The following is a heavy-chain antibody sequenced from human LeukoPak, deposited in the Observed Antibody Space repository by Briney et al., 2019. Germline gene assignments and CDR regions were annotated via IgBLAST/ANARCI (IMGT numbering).Heavy chain of an antibody. CDR1: GYTLTELS. V-gene: IGHV1-24*01. Sequence: ASVKVSCKVSGYTLTELSMHRVRQAPGKGLEWMGGFDPEDGETIYAQKFQGRVTMTEDTSTDTAYMELSSLRSEDTAVYYCATGPPYSSSWSYFDYWGQGTLVTVSS. CDR3: ATGPPYSSSWSYFDY. D-gene: IGHD6-13*01. CDR2: FDPEDGET. J-gene: IGHJ4*02.